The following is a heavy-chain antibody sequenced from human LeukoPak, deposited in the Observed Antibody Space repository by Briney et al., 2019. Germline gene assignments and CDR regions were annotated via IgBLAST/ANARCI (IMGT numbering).Heavy chain of an antibody. Sequence: HPGGSLRLSCAASEFTFSSYAMHWVRQAPGKGLEWVAAISFDGKNEYYADSVKGRFTISRDNSKNTLYLQMNSLRAEDTAVYYCANIIRKYTSGYYYFDYWGQGTLVTVSS. CDR2: ISFDGKNE. CDR1: EFTFSSYA. CDR3: ANIIRKYTSGYYYFDY. D-gene: IGHD6-25*01. V-gene: IGHV3-30*04. J-gene: IGHJ4*02.